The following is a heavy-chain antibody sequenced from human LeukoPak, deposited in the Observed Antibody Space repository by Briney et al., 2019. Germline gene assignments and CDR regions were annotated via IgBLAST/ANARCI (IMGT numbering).Heavy chain of an antibody. J-gene: IGHJ4*02. Sequence: SGGSLRLSCAASGFTFSSYAMSWVRQAPGKGLEWVSAISGSGGNTYYADSVKGRFTISRDNSKNTLYLQMNSLRAEDTAVYYCARDSYDFWSGLPSYYFDYWGQGTLVTVSS. CDR3: ARDSYDFWSGLPSYYFDY. CDR2: ISGSGGNT. D-gene: IGHD3-3*01. CDR1: GFTFSSYA. V-gene: IGHV3-23*01.